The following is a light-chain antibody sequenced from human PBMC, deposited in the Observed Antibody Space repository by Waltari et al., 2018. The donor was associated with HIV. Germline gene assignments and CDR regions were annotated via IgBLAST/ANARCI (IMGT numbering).Light chain of an antibody. V-gene: IGLV7-46*01. Sequence: QAVVTQEPALTGSPGGTATLTCGTSSGPVTSGHHPYWFQQKSGQAPRTLIYDTFNKHSWPPARFSGSLLGGRAALTLSGAQPEDEAEYFCLLSFAGARPVVFGGGTNLTVL. CDR1: SGPVTSGHH. CDR2: DTF. J-gene: IGLJ2*01. CDR3: LLSFAGARPVV.